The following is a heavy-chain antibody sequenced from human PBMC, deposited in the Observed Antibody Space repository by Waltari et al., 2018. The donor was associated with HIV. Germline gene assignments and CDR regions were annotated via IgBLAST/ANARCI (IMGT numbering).Heavy chain of an antibody. CDR2: IYSGGST. J-gene: IGHJ4*02. Sequence: EVQLVESGGGLVQPGGSLRLSCAASGFTVGSNYMSWVRQAPGKGLEWVSVIYSGGSTYYADSVKGRFTISRHNSKNTLYLQMNSLRAEDTAVYYCARSYSSGWSSFDYWGQGTLVTVSS. CDR1: GFTVGSNY. CDR3: ARSYSSGWSSFDY. V-gene: IGHV3-53*04. D-gene: IGHD6-19*01.